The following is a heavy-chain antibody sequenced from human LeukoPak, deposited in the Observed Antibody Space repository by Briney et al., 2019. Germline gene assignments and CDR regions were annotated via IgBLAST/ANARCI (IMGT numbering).Heavy chain of an antibody. CDR1: GFTFSSYW. CDR3: ARANGLDSSGWYEDAFDI. Sequence: GGSLRLSCAASGFTFSSYWMSWVRQAPGKGLEWVANIKQDGSEKYYVDSVKGRFTISRDNAKNSLYLQMNSLRAEDTAVYYCARANGLDSSGWYEDAFDIWGQGTMVTVSS. V-gene: IGHV3-7*01. J-gene: IGHJ3*02. D-gene: IGHD6-19*01. CDR2: IKQDGSEK.